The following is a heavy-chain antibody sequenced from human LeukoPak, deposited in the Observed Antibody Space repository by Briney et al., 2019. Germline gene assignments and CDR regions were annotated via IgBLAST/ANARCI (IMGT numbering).Heavy chain of an antibody. CDR2: ISYDGSNK. CDR3: AKDQGSSSGYYYYYGMDV. Sequence: PGGSLRLSCAASGFTFSSYGMHWVRQAPGKGLEWVAVISYDGSNKYYADSVKGRFTISRDNSKNTLYPQMNSLRAEDTAVYYCAKDQGSSSGYYYYYGMDVWGQGTTVTVSS. J-gene: IGHJ6*02. V-gene: IGHV3-30*18. D-gene: IGHD6-6*01. CDR1: GFTFSSYG.